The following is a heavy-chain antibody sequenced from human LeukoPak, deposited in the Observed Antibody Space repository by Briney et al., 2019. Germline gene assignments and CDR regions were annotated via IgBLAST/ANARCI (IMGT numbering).Heavy chain of an antibody. J-gene: IGHJ6*02. Sequence: GSLRLSCAASGFTFSGYAMSWVRQAPGKGLEWIGEIHHNETRNYNPSLKSRVTISADTFKNHFSLIVTSLTAADTAVYYCAAAPILRGEGGEHYKYGMDVWGQGTTVIVSS. D-gene: IGHD2-2*02. CDR1: GFTFSGYA. CDR2: IHHNETR. CDR3: AAAPILRGEGGEHYKYGMDV. V-gene: IGHV4-34*08.